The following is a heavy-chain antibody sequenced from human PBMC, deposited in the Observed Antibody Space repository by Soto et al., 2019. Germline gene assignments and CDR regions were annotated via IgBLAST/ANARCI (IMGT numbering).Heavy chain of an antibody. CDR3: ARGQEGVVATH. J-gene: IGHJ4*02. D-gene: IGHD5-12*01. CDR1: GGSLSGYY. V-gene: IGHV4-34*01. CDR2: VKDAGHT. Sequence: QVQLQQWGAGLLKPSETLSLNCAVTGGSLSGYYWSWIRQPPGKGLEWIGEVKDAGHTNYSPSLRGPVTISSDTSNSQFSLRPNSVTAADTGVYYCARGQEGVVATHWDQGSLVTVSS.